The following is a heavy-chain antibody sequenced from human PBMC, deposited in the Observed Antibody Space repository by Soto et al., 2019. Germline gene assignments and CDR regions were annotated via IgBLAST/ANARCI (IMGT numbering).Heavy chain of an antibody. D-gene: IGHD6-13*01. CDR1: GYSFSSYY. CDR3: ARGVRITAASTEYSFAS. Sequence: GASVKVSCKASGYSFSSYYMHWLRQAPGQVLEWMGIINPSGYSTSYAQKFQGRVTMTSDTSTSTVYMELSSLRSEDTAMYYCARGVRITAASTEYSFASWGKGTLVTVSS. CDR2: INPSGYST. V-gene: IGHV1-46*01. J-gene: IGHJ4*02.